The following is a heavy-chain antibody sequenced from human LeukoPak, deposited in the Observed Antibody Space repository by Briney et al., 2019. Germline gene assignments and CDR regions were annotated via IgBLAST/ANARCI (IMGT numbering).Heavy chain of an antibody. J-gene: IGHJ4*02. CDR1: GGSITDNS. CDR3: ARGTQSGWFDY. V-gene: IGHV4-4*07. D-gene: IGHD6-19*01. Sequence: SEALSLTCTVSGGSITDNSWSWIRQPAGKGLEWIGRVYSSGRTSYHPSSRSRVTMSIDTSISHVSLKLSSVTAADTALYYCARGTQSGWFDYWGQGTLVSVSS. CDR2: VYSSGRT.